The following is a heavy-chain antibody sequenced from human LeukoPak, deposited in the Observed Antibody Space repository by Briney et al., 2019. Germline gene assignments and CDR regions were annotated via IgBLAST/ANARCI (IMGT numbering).Heavy chain of an antibody. J-gene: IGHJ5*02. CDR3: ARDSGTTGEVKFDP. V-gene: IGHV4-4*07. CDR1: GGSIHSY. Sequence: PSETLSLTCTVSGGSIHSYWSWSRPPAGKGLEWIGRISGSGTITYNPSQPSRLTISIDTSKNQFSLKLMSVTAADTAVYYCARDSGTTGEVKFDPWGQGTLVTVSS. CDR2: ISGSGTI. D-gene: IGHD3-10*01.